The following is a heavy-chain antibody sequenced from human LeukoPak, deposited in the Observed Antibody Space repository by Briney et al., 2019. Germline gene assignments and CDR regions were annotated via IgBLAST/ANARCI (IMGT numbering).Heavy chain of an antibody. CDR3: ARDYYSEGAFDI. J-gene: IGHJ3*02. D-gene: IGHD3-22*01. CDR2: IFYSGRT. CDR1: GGSISSYY. Sequence: SETLPLTCSVSGGSISSYYWSWIRQPPGKGLEWIGNIFYSGRTNYNPSLKSRLTIAVDTSKTQFSLKLSSVTAADTAVYYCARDYYSEGAFDIWGQGTMVTVSS. V-gene: IGHV4-59*01.